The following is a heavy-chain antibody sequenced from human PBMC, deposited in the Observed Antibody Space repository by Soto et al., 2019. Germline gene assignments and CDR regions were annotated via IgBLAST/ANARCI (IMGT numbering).Heavy chain of an antibody. V-gene: IGHV3-23*01. D-gene: IGHD2-2*01. CDR3: AKHSEYQLLSWFDP. J-gene: IGHJ5*02. CDR2: ISAGGGNT. CDR1: GFSFSTYA. Sequence: EVQLLESGGGLVQPGGSLRLSCAASGFSFSTYAMSWVRQAPGKGLEWVSGISAGGGNTLYADSVRGRFTISRDNSKNTLDLQMSSLRAEDTALYYCAKHSEYQLLSWFDPWGQGTLVTVSS.